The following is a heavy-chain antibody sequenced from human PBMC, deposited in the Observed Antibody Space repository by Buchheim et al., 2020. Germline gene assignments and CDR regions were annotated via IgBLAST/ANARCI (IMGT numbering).Heavy chain of an antibody. CDR2: INFRGAGT. CDR1: GFTFSNYA. Sequence: EVQLLESGGGLVQPGGSLRLSCAASGFTFSNYAMSWVRQAPGKGLEWVSGINFRGAGTYYADSVKGRFTISRDNSKNTLYLQMNSLRAEDTAVYYCAKDRSPYYYGTSPSDYWGQGSL. D-gene: IGHD3-10*01. J-gene: IGHJ4*02. V-gene: IGHV3-23*01. CDR3: AKDRSPYYYGTSPSDY.